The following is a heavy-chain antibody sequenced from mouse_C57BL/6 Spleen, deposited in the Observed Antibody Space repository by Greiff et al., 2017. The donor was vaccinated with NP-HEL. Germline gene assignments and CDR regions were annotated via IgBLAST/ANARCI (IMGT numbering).Heavy chain of an antibody. CDR3: ARVITTVVAPRYFDV. CDR1: GYTFTSYW. Sequence: VQLQQPGAELVRPGSSVKLSCKASGYTFTSYWMHWVKQRPIQGLEWIGNIDPSDSETHYNQKFKDKATLTVDKSSSTAYMQLSSLTSEDSAVYYCARVITTVVAPRYFDVWGTGTTVTVSS. D-gene: IGHD1-1*01. J-gene: IGHJ1*03. V-gene: IGHV1-52*01. CDR2: IDPSDSET.